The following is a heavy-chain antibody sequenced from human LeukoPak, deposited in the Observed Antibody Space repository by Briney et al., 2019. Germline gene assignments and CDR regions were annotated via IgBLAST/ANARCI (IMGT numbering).Heavy chain of an antibody. Sequence: GSLRLSCAASGFTFSSYAMSWIRQPPGKGLEWIGEINHSGSTNYNPSLKSRVTISVDTSKNQFSLKLSSVTAADTAVYYCARGSYYDFWSGYYALDYWGQGTLVTVSS. CDR2: INHSGST. J-gene: IGHJ4*02. CDR1: GFTFSSYA. CDR3: ARGSYYDFWSGYYALDY. D-gene: IGHD3-3*01. V-gene: IGHV4-34*01.